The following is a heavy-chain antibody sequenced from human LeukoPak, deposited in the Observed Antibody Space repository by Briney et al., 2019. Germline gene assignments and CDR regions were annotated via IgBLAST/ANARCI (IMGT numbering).Heavy chain of an antibody. CDR2: IYYSGST. Sequence: SETLSLTCTVSGGSISSYYWSWIRQPPGKGLEWIGNIYYSGSTNYNPSLKSRVTISVDTSKNQFSLKLSSVTAADTAVYYCARVDGDGYNIPDYWGQGTLVTVSS. CDR1: GGSISSYY. J-gene: IGHJ4*02. D-gene: IGHD5-24*01. V-gene: IGHV4-59*12. CDR3: ARVDGDGYNIPDY.